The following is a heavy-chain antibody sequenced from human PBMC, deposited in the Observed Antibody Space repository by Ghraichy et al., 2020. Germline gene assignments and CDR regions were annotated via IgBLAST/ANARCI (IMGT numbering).Heavy chain of an antibody. J-gene: IGHJ4*02. Sequence: GGSLRLSCAASGFIFSNYNINWVRQAPGMGLEWVSYISANSGRVYYADSVKGRFTISRDNAKNSLYLQMNSMRDEDAAVYYCARFNTVRGPFDFWGQGVLVTVS. D-gene: IGHD3-10*01. CDR1: GFIFSNYN. CDR3: ARFNTVRGPFDF. CDR2: ISANSGRV. V-gene: IGHV3-48*02.